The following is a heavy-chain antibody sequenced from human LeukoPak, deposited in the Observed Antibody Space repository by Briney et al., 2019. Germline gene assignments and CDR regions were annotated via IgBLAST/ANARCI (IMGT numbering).Heavy chain of an antibody. CDR1: GYTCTGYY. V-gene: IGHV1-2*02. Sequence: ASVKVSCKASGYTCTGYYMHWVRQAPGQGLEWMGWINPNSGGTNYAQKFQGRVTMTRDTSISTAYMELSRLRSDDTAVYYCARGLAAAVHFDYCGQGTLVTVSS. D-gene: IGHD6-13*01. J-gene: IGHJ4*02. CDR2: INPNSGGT. CDR3: ARGLAAAVHFDY.